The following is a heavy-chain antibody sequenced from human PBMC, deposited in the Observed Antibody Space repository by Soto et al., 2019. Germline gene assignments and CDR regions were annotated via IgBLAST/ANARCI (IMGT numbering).Heavy chain of an antibody. D-gene: IGHD6-13*01. CDR2: ISGYNGNT. CDR3: ARDRRIAAAGYYYYYGMDV. J-gene: IGHJ6*02. V-gene: IGHV1-18*01. Sequence: QVQLVQSGAEVKKPGASVKVSCKASGYTFTSYGISWVRQAPGQGLEWMGWISGYNGNTNYAQKGQGRVTMTTDTSTSTAYMDLRSLRSDDTAVYYCARDRRIAAAGYYYYYGMDVWGQGTTVTVSS. CDR1: GYTFTSYG.